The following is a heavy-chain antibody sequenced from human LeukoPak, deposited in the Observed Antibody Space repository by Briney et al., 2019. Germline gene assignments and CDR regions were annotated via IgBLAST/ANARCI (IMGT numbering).Heavy chain of an antibody. CDR3: ARDLGSWQLIGAFDI. D-gene: IGHD6-13*01. CDR2: IYSGGST. CDR1: GFTFSSYA. J-gene: IGHJ3*02. V-gene: IGHV3-53*01. Sequence: GGSLRLSCAASGFTFSSYAMSWVRQAPGKGLEWVSVIYSGGSTYYADSVKGRFTISRDNSKNTLYLQMNSLRAEDTAVYYCARDLGSWQLIGAFDIWGQGTMVTVSS.